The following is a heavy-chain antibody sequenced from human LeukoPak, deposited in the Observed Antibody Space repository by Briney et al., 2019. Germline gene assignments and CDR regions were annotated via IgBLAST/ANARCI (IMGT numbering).Heavy chain of an antibody. J-gene: IGHJ4*02. CDR1: GFTFSSYA. D-gene: IGHD6-19*01. V-gene: IGHV3-23*01. CDR3: SKARAAVAGRMDY. CDR2: ISVSGCST. Sequence: PGGSLRLSCAASGFTFSSYAMSWVRQAAGQGLEWVSAISVSGCSTYYAASVKGRFTISRDNSKKTLYLQVNRLRAQAPSVYYGSKARAAVAGRMDYWGQGTLVTVSS.